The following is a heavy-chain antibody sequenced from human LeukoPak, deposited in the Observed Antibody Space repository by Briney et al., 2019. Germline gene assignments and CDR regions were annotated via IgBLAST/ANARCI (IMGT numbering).Heavy chain of an antibody. Sequence: ASVKVSCKASGHTFTGYYIHWVRQAPGQGLEWMGWINTNTGNPTYAQGFTGRFVFSLDTSVSTAYLQISSLKAEDTAVYYCARDSGMATIRYWGQGTLVTVSS. CDR1: GHTFTGYY. V-gene: IGHV7-4-1*02. CDR3: ARDSGMATIRY. J-gene: IGHJ4*02. D-gene: IGHD5-24*01. CDR2: INTNTGNP.